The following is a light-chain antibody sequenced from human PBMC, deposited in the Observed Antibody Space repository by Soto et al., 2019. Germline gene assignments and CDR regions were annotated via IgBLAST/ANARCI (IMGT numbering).Light chain of an antibody. Sequence: QSALTQPASVSRSPGQSITISCAGTSADIGAFNYVSWYQHHPGIAPKLLIYDVSDRPSGVSTRFSASKTANTASLTISGLQADDEPDYYCSSYSTSSALVFGGGTKVTVL. CDR1: SADIGAFNY. CDR2: DVS. J-gene: IGLJ2*01. V-gene: IGLV2-14*03. CDR3: SSYSTSSALV.